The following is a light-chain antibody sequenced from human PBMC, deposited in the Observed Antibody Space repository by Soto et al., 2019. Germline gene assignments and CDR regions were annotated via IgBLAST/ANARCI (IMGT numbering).Light chain of an antibody. CDR2: GSS. V-gene: IGKV3-15*01. CDR3: QQFDNWPWT. Sequence: EIVMTQSPATLSVSPGERATLSCRASQSVSTNLAWYQQRPGQTPRLLIYGSSTRATDIPARFSGSGSGTEFTLAISILQSEDFAVYYCQQFDNWPWTFGQGTRVEVK. CDR1: QSVSTN. J-gene: IGKJ1*01.